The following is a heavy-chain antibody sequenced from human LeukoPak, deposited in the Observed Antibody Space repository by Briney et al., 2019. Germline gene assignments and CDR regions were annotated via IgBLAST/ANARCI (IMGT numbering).Heavy chain of an antibody. Sequence: ASGFTFEYAASVKGRFTISRDDSKSIAYLQMDSLKTEDTAVYYCTREGGAAAADYWGQGTLVTVSS. J-gene: IGHJ4*02. CDR2: ASGFTF. V-gene: IGHV3-49*02. D-gene: IGHD6-13*01. CDR3: TREGGAAAADY.